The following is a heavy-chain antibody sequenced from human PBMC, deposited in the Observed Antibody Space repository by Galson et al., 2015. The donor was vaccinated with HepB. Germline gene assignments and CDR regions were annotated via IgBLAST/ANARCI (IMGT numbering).Heavy chain of an antibody. CDR3: AKDLELVYYDSSGGMDV. CDR1: GFTFSSYG. J-gene: IGHJ6*02. Sequence: SLRLSCAASGFTFSSYGMHWVRQAPGKGLGWVAVIWYDGSNKYYADSVKGRFTISRDNSKNTLYLQMNSLRAEDTAVYYCAKDLELVYYDSSGGMDVWGQGTTVTVSS. CDR2: IWYDGSNK. D-gene: IGHD3-22*01. V-gene: IGHV3-33*06.